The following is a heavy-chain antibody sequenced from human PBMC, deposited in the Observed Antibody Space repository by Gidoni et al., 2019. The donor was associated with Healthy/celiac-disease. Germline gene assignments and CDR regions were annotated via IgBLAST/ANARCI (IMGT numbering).Heavy chain of an antibody. V-gene: IGHV3-23*01. CDR2: ISGSGGST. D-gene: IGHD5-18*01. CDR1: GFTFSRYA. J-gene: IGHJ4*02. Sequence: VQLFASRLCLLPPGGSLRPSCAASGFTFSRYAIRWVRQAPGKGLEWVSAISGSGGSTYYADSVKGRFTISRDNSKNTLYRQMNSLRAEDTAVYYCVIQLWTKGPFDYWGQGTLVTVSS. CDR3: VIQLWTKGPFDY.